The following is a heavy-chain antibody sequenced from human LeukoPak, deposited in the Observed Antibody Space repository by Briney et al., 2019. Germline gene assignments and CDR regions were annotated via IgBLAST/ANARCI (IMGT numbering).Heavy chain of an antibody. V-gene: IGHV3-23*01. D-gene: IGHD3-22*01. CDR2: ISGGGGNT. Sequence: GGSLRLSCAASGFTFSSYAMSWVRQAPGKGLQWVSTISGGGGNTYHADSVKGRFTISRANAKNSLYLQMNSLRAEDTAVYYCAGSDYYYDSSGYSELPDYWGQGTLVTVSS. CDR3: AGSDYYYDSSGYSELPDY. CDR1: GFTFSSYA. J-gene: IGHJ4*02.